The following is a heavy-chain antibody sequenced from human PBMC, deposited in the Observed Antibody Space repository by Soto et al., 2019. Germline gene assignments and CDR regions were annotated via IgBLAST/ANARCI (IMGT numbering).Heavy chain of an antibody. J-gene: IGHJ6*02. D-gene: IGHD3-10*01. V-gene: IGHV4-34*01. CDR2: INHSGST. Sequence: SETLSLTCAVYGGSFSGYYWRWIRQPPGKGLEWIGEINHSGSTNYNPSLKSRVTISVDTSKNQFSLKLSSVTAADTAVYYCARNGHYYDSGTGGMDVWGQGTTVTVSS. CDR1: GGSFSGYY. CDR3: ARNGHYYDSGTGGMDV.